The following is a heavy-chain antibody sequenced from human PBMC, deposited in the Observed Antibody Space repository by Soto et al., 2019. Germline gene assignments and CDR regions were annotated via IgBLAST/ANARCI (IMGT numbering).Heavy chain of an antibody. Sequence: SVKVSCTTSGYTFSNYGITWVRQAPGQPLEWLGWISLYSDGTNYAQKFQGRVSMTTDTSTTTAYMELRSLRSDDTAVYYCARVVPGAEAWFGPWGQGTLVTVSS. CDR2: ISLYSDGT. CDR1: GYTFSNYG. D-gene: IGHD2-2*01. V-gene: IGHV1-18*01. CDR3: ARVVPGAEAWFGP. J-gene: IGHJ5*02.